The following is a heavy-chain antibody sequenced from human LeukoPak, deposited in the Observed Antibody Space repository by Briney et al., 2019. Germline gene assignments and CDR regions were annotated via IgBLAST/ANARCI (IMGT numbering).Heavy chain of an antibody. V-gene: IGHV4-39*07. J-gene: IGHJ4*02. CDR2: IYYSGST. CDR3: AREGGDSSGYYHDY. Sequence: SETLSLTCTVSGGSISSSSYYWGWIRQPPGKGLEWIGSIYYSGSTYYNPSLKSRVTISVDTSKNQFSLKLSSVTAADTAVYHCAREGGDSSGYYHDYWGQGTLVSVSS. CDR1: GGSISSSSYY. D-gene: IGHD3-22*01.